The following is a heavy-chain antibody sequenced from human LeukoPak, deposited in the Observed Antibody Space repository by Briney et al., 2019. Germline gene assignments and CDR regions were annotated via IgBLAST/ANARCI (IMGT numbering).Heavy chain of an antibody. Sequence: SETLSLTCTVSGGSIGSHYWNWIRQPPGKGLEWIGYIYYSGSTNYNPSLKSRVTISVDTSKEHFSVKLTSVTAADTAVYYCARGITAVEPHFDYWGQGTLVTVSS. J-gene: IGHJ4*02. V-gene: IGHV4-59*11. CDR3: ARGITAVEPHFDY. D-gene: IGHD5-18*01. CDR2: IYYSGST. CDR1: GGSIGSHY.